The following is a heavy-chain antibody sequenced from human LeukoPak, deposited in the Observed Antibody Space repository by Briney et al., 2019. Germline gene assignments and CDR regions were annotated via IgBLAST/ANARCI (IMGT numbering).Heavy chain of an antibody. CDR1: GFSFNSYG. Sequence: PGGSLRLTCAASGFSFNSYGMNWVRQAPGKGLEWISSISSGGDTVYFADSVKGRFTISRDNAKNSLYLQMNSLRAEDTAVYYCARDGALGGNPFDYWGQGTLVTVSS. J-gene: IGHJ4*02. V-gene: IGHV3-48*03. CDR3: ARDGALGGNPFDY. CDR2: ISSGGDTV. D-gene: IGHD4-23*01.